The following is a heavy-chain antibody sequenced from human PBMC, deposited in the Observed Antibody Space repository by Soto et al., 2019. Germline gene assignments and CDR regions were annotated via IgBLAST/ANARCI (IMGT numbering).Heavy chain of an antibody. D-gene: IGHD3-22*01. CDR2: INPSGGST. Sequence: ASVKVSCKASGYTFTSYYMHWVRQAPGQGLEWMGIINPSGGSTSYAQKFQGRVTMTRDTSTSTVYMELSSLRSEDTAVYACARGGIGASLALDSSGPCYWGQGTLVTVSS. CDR1: GYTFTSYY. V-gene: IGHV1-46*01. CDR3: ARGGIGASLALDSSGPCY. J-gene: IGHJ4*02.